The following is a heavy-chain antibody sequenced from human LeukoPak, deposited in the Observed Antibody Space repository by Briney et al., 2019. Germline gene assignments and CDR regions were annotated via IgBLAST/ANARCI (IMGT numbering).Heavy chain of an antibody. CDR2: ISGSGGST. CDR3: AKDWGSSSWYYFDY. D-gene: IGHD6-13*01. V-gene: IGHV3-23*01. Sequence: PGGSLRLSCAASGFTFSSYAMSWVRQAPGKGLQWVSAISGSGGSTYYADSVKGRFTISRDNSKNTLYLQMNSLRAEDTAVYYCAKDWGSSSWYYFDYWGQGTLVTVSS. J-gene: IGHJ4*02. CDR1: GFTFSSYA.